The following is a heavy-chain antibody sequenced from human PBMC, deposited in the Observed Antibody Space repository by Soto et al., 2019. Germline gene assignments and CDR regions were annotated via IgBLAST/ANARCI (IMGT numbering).Heavy chain of an antibody. Sequence: ETLSLTCTVSGGSVSSGSYYWGWIRQPPGKGLEWIGSIYYRGSTYYNPSLKSRVTISVDTSKNQFSLRLTSVTAADTAVYYCARVYGDNYNYDYHYMDVWGKGTTVTVSS. D-gene: IGHD4-17*01. J-gene: IGHJ6*03. V-gene: IGHV4-39*01. CDR1: GGSVSSGSYY. CDR2: IYYRGST. CDR3: ARVYGDNYNYDYHYMDV.